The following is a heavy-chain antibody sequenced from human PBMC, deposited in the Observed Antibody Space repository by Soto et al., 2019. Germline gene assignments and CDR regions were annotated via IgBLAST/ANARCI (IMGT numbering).Heavy chain of an antibody. D-gene: IGHD1-26*01. CDR3: ARGGGDYYYYGMDV. J-gene: IGHJ6*02. V-gene: IGHV3-33*01. CDR2: IWYDGSNK. Sequence: QVQLVESGGGVVQPGRSLRLSCAASGFTFSSYGMHRVRQAPGKGLEWVAVIWYDGSNKYYADSVKGRFTISRDNSKNTLYLQMNSLRAEDTAVYYCARGGGDYYYYGMDVWGQGTTVTVSS. CDR1: GFTFSSYG.